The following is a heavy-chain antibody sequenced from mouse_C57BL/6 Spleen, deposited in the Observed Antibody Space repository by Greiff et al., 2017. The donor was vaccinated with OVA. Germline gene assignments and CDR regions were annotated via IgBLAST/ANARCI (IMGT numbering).Heavy chain of an antibody. CDR1: GYTFTDYN. CDR2: INPNNGGT. V-gene: IGHV1-18*01. J-gene: IGHJ3*01. Sequence: EVQLQQSGPELVKPGASVKIPCKASGYTFTDYNMDWVKQSHGKSLEWIGDINPNNGGTIYNQKFKGKATLTVDKSSSTAYMELRSLTSEDTAVYYCAMGGPFAYWGQGTLVTVSA. CDR3: AMGGPFAY.